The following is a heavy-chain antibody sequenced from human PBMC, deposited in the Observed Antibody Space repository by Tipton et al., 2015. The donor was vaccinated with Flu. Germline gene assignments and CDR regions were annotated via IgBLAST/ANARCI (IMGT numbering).Heavy chain of an antibody. V-gene: IGHV4-59*01. CDR3: ARYGTYDGSRYFQH. Sequence: TLSLTCTVSGGTISSYYWSWIRQPPGKGLEWIGYIYYSGSTNYNPSLKSRVTISVDTSKNQFSLTLSSVTAVDTAVYYCARYGTYDGSRYFQHWGQGALVTVSS. CDR2: IYYSGST. CDR1: GGTISSYY. D-gene: IGHD1-26*01. J-gene: IGHJ1*01.